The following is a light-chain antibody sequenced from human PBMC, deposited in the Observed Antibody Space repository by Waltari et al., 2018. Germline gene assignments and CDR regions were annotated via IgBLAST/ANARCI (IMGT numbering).Light chain of an antibody. V-gene: IGKV3-11*01. Sequence: IVLTQSPAILSLSPGERASLSCRASQSVTNYLAWYHQKPGQAPRLLIYDTSNRATGIPARFSGSGFATDFTLTISSLEPDDFAVYYCQQRRNWPLTFGGGTKVEIK. CDR2: DTS. CDR3: QQRRNWPLT. J-gene: IGKJ4*01. CDR1: QSVTNY.